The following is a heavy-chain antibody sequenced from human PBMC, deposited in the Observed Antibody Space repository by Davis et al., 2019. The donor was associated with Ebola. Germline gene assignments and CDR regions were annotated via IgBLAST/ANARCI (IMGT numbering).Heavy chain of an antibody. CDR3: AKSPDAGIYYGMDV. CDR1: GYTFTSYA. V-gene: IGHV1-3*01. CDR2: INADNGNT. D-gene: IGHD6-13*01. Sequence: AASVKVSCKASGYTFTSYAMHWVRQAPGQRLEWMGWINADNGNTKYSQKFQDRVTITRDTSASTAYMELSSLRSEDTAVYYCAKSPDAGIYYGMDVWGQGTTVTVSS. J-gene: IGHJ6*02.